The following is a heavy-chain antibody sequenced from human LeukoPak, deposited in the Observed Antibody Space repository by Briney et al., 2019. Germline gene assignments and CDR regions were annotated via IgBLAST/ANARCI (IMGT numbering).Heavy chain of an antibody. CDR3: ARRVGYSSSWYLPPAQLRFDP. Sequence: SETLSLTCTFSGGSISSYYWSWIRQPAGKGLEWLGRIYTSRSTNYNPSLKSRVTMSVDTSKNQFSLKLSSVTAADTAVYYCARRVGYSSSWYLPPAQLRFDPWGQGTLVTVSS. CDR2: IYTSRST. V-gene: IGHV4-4*07. D-gene: IGHD6-13*01. J-gene: IGHJ5*02. CDR1: GGSISSYY.